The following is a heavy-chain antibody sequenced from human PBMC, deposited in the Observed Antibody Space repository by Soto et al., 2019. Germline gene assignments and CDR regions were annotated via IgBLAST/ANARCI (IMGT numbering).Heavy chain of an antibody. CDR3: VKDFGASGAYWYFDL. J-gene: IGHJ2*01. Sequence: QLVESGGGLVQPGRSLRLSCAASGFTFDDFAMHWVRQAPGKGLEWISGINWNSGDIDYADSVRGRFTISRDNAKNALYLPMTSVRAEDAAFYYCVKDFGASGAYWYFDLWGRGTLVTVSS. D-gene: IGHD2-8*02. CDR1: GFTFDDFA. V-gene: IGHV3-9*01. CDR2: INWNSGDI.